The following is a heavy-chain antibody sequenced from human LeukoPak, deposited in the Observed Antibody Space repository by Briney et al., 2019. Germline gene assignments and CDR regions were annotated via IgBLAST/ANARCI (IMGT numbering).Heavy chain of an antibody. CDR2: ISYSGST. CDR1: GGAISNYY. V-gene: IGHV4-59*01. Sequence: PSETLSLTCTVSGGAISNYYWSWIRQPPGKGLEWIGHISYSGSTNSNPSLKSRVSISMDTSKNQFSLKVTSVTAADTAVYYCARDRVGPEGSFDYWGQGTLVTVSS. CDR3: ARDRVGPEGSFDY. J-gene: IGHJ4*02. D-gene: IGHD1-26*01.